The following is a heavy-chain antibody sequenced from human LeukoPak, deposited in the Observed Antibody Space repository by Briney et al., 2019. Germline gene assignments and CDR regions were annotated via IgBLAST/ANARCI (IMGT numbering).Heavy chain of an antibody. D-gene: IGHD1-26*01. V-gene: IGHV3-48*03. CDR3: ARGPSYQGGFDY. CDR1: GFTFSSFE. J-gene: IGHJ4*02. Sequence: PGGSLRLSCVASGFTFSSFEMNWVRQAPGKGLEWVSYMSSSGSTIYHADSVKGRFTISRDNAENSLYLQMNSLRAEDTAVYYCARGPSYQGGFDYWGQGTLVTVSS. CDR2: MSSSGSTI.